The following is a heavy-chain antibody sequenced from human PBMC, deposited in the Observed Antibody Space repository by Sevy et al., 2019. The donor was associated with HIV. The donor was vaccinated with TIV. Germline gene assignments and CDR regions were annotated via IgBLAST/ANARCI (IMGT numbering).Heavy chain of an antibody. Sequence: GGSLRLSCAASGFTFSSYSMNWVRQAPGKGLEWVSYISSSSSTIYYADSVKGRFTISRDNAKNPLYLQMNSLRAEDTAVYYCASSYSGYDYAFDIWGQGTMVTVSS. J-gene: IGHJ3*02. CDR3: ASSYSGYDYAFDI. CDR2: ISSSSSTI. D-gene: IGHD5-12*01. V-gene: IGHV3-48*01. CDR1: GFTFSSYS.